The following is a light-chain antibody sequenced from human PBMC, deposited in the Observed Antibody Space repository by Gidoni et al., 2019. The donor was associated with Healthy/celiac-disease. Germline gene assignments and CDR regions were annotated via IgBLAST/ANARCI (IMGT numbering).Light chain of an antibody. CDR2: DAS. V-gene: IGKV3-11*01. CDR3: QQRSNWPPGLT. CDR1: QSVSSY. J-gene: IGKJ4*01. Sequence: PPTLSLSPGERATLSCRASQSVSSYLAWYQQKPGQAPRLLIYDASNRATGIPARFSGSGSGTDFTLTISSLEPEDFAVYYCQQRSNWPPGLTFXGXTKVEIK.